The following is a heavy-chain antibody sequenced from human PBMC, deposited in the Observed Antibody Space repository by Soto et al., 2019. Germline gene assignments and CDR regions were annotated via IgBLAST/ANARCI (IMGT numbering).Heavy chain of an antibody. Sequence: EVQLVESGGGLVQPGGSLRLSCAASGFTFSSYAMHWVRQAPGKGLEYVSAISSNGGSTYYANSVKGRFTISRDNSKNTLYLQMGSLRAEDMAVYYCARDRKGLWAFDIWGQGTMVTVSS. D-gene: IGHD2-21*01. CDR1: GFTFSSYA. J-gene: IGHJ3*02. CDR3: ARDRKGLWAFDI. V-gene: IGHV3-64*01. CDR2: ISSNGGST.